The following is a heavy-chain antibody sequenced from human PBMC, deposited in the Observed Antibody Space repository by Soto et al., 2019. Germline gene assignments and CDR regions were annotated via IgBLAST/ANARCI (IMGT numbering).Heavy chain of an antibody. D-gene: IGHD1-1*01. CDR3: ARLATRYYFDY. Sequence: SETLSLTCTVSGGSISSYYWSWIRQPPGKGLEWIGYIYYSGSTNYNPSLKSRVTISVDTSKNQFSLKMSSVTAADTAVYYCARLATRYYFDYWGQGALVTVS. V-gene: IGHV4-59*01. CDR1: GGSISSYY. CDR2: IYYSGST. J-gene: IGHJ4*02.